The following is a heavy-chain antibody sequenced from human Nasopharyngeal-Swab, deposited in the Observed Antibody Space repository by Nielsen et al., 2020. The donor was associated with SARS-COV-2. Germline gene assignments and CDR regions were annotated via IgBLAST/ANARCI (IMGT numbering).Heavy chain of an antibody. Sequence: SETLSLTCNVSGYSISNGYHWGWVRQPPGKGLEWIATIYHSGSAYYNPSLKSRVTISVDTSKNQFSLTLTSVTAADTAVYYCARTSSGYPYYFDYWGQGTLVTVSS. CDR3: ARTSSGYPYYFDY. J-gene: IGHJ4*02. CDR1: GYSISNGYH. CDR2: IYHSGSA. D-gene: IGHD3-22*01. V-gene: IGHV4-38-2*02.